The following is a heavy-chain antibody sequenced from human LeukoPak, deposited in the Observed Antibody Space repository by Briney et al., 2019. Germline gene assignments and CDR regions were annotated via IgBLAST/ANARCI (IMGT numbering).Heavy chain of an antibody. CDR3: AKDRISEETYNWFDP. Sequence: GGSLRLSCAASGFTFSSYGMHWVRQAPGKGLEWVAVISYDGSNKYYADSVKGRFTISRDNSKNTLYLQMNSLRDEDTAVYYCAKDRISEETYNWFDPWGQGTLVTVSS. V-gene: IGHV3-30*18. CDR1: GFTFSSYG. CDR2: ISYDGSNK. D-gene: IGHD2-15*01. J-gene: IGHJ5*02.